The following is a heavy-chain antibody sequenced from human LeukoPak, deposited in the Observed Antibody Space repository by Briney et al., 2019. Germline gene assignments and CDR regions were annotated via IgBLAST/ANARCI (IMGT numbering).Heavy chain of an antibody. Sequence: TLSLTCTVSGGSISSGDYFWSWIRQPPGKGLEWIGHIYRSGSTYYNPSPNSRVTISVDRSKNQFTLQLNSVTPEDTALYYCARDQPWTNGFDIWAKGQWSPSLQ. CDR3: ARDQPWTNGFDI. CDR1: GGSISSGDYF. V-gene: IGHV4-30-2*01. CDR2: IYRSGST. D-gene: IGHD3/OR15-3a*01. J-gene: IGHJ3*02.